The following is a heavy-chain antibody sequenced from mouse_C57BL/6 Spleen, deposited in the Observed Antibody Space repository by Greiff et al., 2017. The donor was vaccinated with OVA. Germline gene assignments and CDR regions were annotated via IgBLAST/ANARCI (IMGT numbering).Heavy chain of an antibody. CDR1: GYTFTNYW. J-gene: IGHJ4*01. V-gene: IGHV1-63*01. CDR3: ARYYGSSYDYYAMDY. CDR2: IYPGGGYT. Sequence: QVQLKESGAELVRPGTSVKMSCKASGYTFTNYWIGWAKQRPGHGLEWIGDIYPGGGYTNYTEKFKGKATLTADKSSSTAYMQFSSLTSEDSAIYYCARYYGSSYDYYAMDYWGQGTSVTVSS. D-gene: IGHD1-1*01.